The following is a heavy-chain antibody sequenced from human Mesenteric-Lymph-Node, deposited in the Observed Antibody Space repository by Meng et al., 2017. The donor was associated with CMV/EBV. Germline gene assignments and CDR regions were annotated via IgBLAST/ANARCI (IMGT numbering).Heavy chain of an antibody. V-gene: IGHV3-23*01. D-gene: IGHD2-2*02. J-gene: IGHJ4*02. CDR1: EFTFSDYA. CDR2: ISGSGGST. Sequence: GGSLRLSCTASEFTFSDYAMTWVRQAPGRGLEWVSAISGSGGSTYYADSVKGRFTISRDNSKNTLYLQMNSLRAEDTAVYYCASSLRYCSSTSCSTPDYWGQGTLVTVSS. CDR3: ASSLRYCSSTSCSTPDY.